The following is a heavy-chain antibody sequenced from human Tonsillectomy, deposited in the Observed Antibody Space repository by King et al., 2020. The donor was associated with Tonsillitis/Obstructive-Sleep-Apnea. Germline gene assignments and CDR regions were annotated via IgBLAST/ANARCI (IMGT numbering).Heavy chain of an antibody. CDR2: LHYSESP. CDR1: GGSISSHY. J-gene: IGHJ3*02. D-gene: IGHD3-10*01. CDR3: VRGSTGAFDI. Sequence: VQLQESGPGLVKPSETLSLTCTVSGGSISSHYWSWIRQPPGKGLEWMWYLHYSESPYYNPSLQSRVTTSLDTSKKQFSLKLSSLTPADTAIYYCVRGSTGAFDIWGQGTMVTVSS. V-gene: IGHV4-59*11.